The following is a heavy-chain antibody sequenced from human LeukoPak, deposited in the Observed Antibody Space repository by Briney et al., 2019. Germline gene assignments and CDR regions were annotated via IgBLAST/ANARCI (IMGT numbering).Heavy chain of an antibody. J-gene: IGHJ6*02. V-gene: IGHV3-7*04. CDR1: GFTLSYSW. CDR3: ARGYDVDV. CDR2: IKHDGTEK. Sequence: GGSLRLSCAASGFTLSYSWMTWVRQAPGKGLECVANIKHDGTEKSYVDSVKGRFTISRDTAKNSLFLQMNSLRVEDTAIYYCARGYDVDVWGQGTTVSVSS.